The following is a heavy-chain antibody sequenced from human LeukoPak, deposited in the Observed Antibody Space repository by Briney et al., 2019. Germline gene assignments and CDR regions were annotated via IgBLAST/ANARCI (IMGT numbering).Heavy chain of an antibody. CDR3: ASPVGIAAAGTGPNDAFDI. CDR2: IIPIFGTA. J-gene: IGHJ3*02. Sequence: SVKVSCKASGGTFSSYAISWVRQSPGQGLEWMGGIIPIFGTANYAQKFQGRVTITTDESTSTAYMELSSLRSEDTAVYYCASPVGIAAAGTGPNDAFDIWGQGTMVTVSS. V-gene: IGHV1-69*05. CDR1: GGTFSSYA. D-gene: IGHD6-13*01.